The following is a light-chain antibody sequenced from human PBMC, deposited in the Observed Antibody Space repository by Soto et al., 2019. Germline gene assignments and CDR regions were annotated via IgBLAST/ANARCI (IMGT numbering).Light chain of an antibody. CDR3: CSYAGSYTLRV. J-gene: IGLJ3*02. V-gene: IGLV2-11*01. Sequence: QSVLTQPRSVSGSPGQSVTISCTGTSSDVGGYNYVSWYQQYPGKAPKLIIYDVSKRPSGVPDRFSGSKSGNTASLTISGLQDEDEADFYCCSYAGSYTLRVFGGGTKLTVL. CDR2: DVS. CDR1: SSDVGGYNY.